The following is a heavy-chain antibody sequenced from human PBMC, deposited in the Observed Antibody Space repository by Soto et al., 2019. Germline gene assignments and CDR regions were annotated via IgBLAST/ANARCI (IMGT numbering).Heavy chain of an antibody. D-gene: IGHD3-10*01. CDR2: IWYDGSNK. Sequence: GGSLRLSCAASGFTFSSYGMHWVRQAPGKGLEWVAVIWYDGSNKYYADSVKGRFTISRDNSKNTLYLQMNSLRAEDTAVYYCARFYVTGMVRGVPGGSLDYWGQGTLVTVSS. J-gene: IGHJ4*02. CDR1: GFTFSSYG. CDR3: ARFYVTGMVRGVPGGSLDY. V-gene: IGHV3-33*01.